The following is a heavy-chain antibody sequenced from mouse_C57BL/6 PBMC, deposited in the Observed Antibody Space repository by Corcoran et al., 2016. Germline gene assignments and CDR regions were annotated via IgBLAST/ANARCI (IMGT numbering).Heavy chain of an antibody. CDR3: ASPLIYYGNPFAY. V-gene: IGHV1-26*01. CDR1: GYTFTDYY. J-gene: IGHJ3*01. Sequence: EVQLQQSGPELVKPGASVKISCKASGYTFTDYYMNWVKQSHGKSLEWIGDINPNNGGTSYNQKFKGKATLTVDKSSSTAYMELRSLTSEDSAVYYCASPLIYYGNPFAYWGQGTLVTVSA. CDR2: INPNNGGT. D-gene: IGHD2-1*01.